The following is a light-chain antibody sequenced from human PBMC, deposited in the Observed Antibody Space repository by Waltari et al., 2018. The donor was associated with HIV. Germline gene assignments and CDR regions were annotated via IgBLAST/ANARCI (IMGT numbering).Light chain of an antibody. CDR2: EVS. J-gene: IGLJ3*02. Sequence: QSALTQPPSASGSPGQSVTISCTGTSSDVGGYNYVSWYQQHPGKAPKLMIYEVSKRPSWVPDRFSGSKSGNTASLTVSGLQAEDEADYYCSSYAGSNNWVFGGGTKLIVL. V-gene: IGLV2-8*01. CDR1: SSDVGGYNY. CDR3: SSYAGSNNWV.